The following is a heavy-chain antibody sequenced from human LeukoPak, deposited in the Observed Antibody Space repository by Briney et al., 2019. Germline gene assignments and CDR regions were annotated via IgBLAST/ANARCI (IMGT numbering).Heavy chain of an antibody. CDR3: ARSPMVRGIIAHFDD. J-gene: IGHJ4*02. Sequence: HPGGSLRLSCAVSGFTFSSFWMTWVRQAPGKGLEWVANINEDGRDKYYVDAVKGRFSISRDNAKNSLYLQLHSLRAEDTAVYYCARSPMVRGIIAHFDDWGQGTLVTVSS. V-gene: IGHV3-7*01. CDR2: INEDGRDK. D-gene: IGHD3-10*01. CDR1: GFTFSSFW.